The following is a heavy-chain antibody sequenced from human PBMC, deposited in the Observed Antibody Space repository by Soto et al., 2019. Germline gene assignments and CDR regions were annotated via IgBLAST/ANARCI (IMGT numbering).Heavy chain of an antibody. J-gene: IGHJ4*02. CDR2: VYWDDDK. CDR3: ARRRQSHRNWNTGDFDF. CDR1: GFSVSTTGVG. D-gene: IGHD1-20*01. V-gene: IGHV2-5*02. Sequence: QITLKESGPTLVKPTETLTLTCNFSGFSVSTTGVGVGWIRQAPGKALEWLVFVYWDDDKRYSPSLRSRLTITKDTSKNQVVLTMSYMAPVDTGTYYCARRRQSHRNWNTGDFDFWGRGILVTVSS.